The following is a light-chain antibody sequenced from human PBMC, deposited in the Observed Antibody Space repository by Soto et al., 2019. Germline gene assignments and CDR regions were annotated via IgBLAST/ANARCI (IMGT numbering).Light chain of an antibody. Sequence: DIQMTQSPSTLSASVGDRVTITCRASQSISSWLAWYQQKPGKAPKLLSYDASRLESGVPSRFSGSGSGTEFTLTISSLQPDDVATYYCQQYNSYSTFGQGTKVDIK. CDR1: QSISSW. CDR2: DAS. V-gene: IGKV1-5*01. J-gene: IGKJ1*01. CDR3: QQYNSYST.